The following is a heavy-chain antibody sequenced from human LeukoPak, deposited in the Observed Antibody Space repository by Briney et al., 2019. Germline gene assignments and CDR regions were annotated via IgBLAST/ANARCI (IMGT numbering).Heavy chain of an antibody. D-gene: IGHD2-2*02. V-gene: IGHV1-18*01. CDR2: ISAYNGDT. CDR1: GGTFSSYA. CDR3: ARDGLSYTNPNNWFDP. Sequence: GASVKVSCKASGGTFSSYAISWVRQAPGQGLEWMGWISAYNGDTNYAQNLQGRVTMTTDTSTDTAYMELRSLRSDDTAVYYCARDGLSYTNPNNWFDPWGQGTLVTVSS. J-gene: IGHJ5*02.